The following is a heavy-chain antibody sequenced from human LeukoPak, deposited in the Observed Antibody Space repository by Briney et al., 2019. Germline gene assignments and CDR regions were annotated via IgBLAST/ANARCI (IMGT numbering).Heavy chain of an antibody. J-gene: IGHJ5*02. CDR3: AKDGDDILTGYSNWFDP. Sequence: GSLRLSCAASGFTFSSYGIHWVRQAPGKGLEWVTFIQSDGSNKYYADSVKGRFTISRDNSKNTLYLQMNSLRAEDTALYYCAKDGDDILTGYSNWFDPWGQGTLVTVSS. V-gene: IGHV3-30*02. CDR2: IQSDGSNK. D-gene: IGHD3-9*01. CDR1: GFTFSSYG.